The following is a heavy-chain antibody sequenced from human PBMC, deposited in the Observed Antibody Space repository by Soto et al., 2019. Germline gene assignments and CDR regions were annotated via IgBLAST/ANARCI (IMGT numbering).Heavy chain of an antibody. CDR1: GFTFSSYH. V-gene: IGHV3-13*01. CDR3: ARRKVASGTFDI. Sequence: GGSLRLSCAASGFTFSSYHMHWVRQGTGKGLEWVSTIGTAGDTYYPGSVKGRFTVSRENAENSLYLQMNSLRAGDTAVYYCARRKVASGTFDIWGQGTMVTVSS. D-gene: IGHD5-12*01. J-gene: IGHJ3*02. CDR2: IGTAGDT.